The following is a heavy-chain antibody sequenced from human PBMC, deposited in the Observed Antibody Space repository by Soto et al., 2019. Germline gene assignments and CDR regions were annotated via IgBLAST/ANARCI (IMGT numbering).Heavy chain of an antibody. J-gene: IGHJ6*02. CDR2: INPSGGST. CDR3: ARDSPDPSSSSAHYYYGMDV. D-gene: IGHD6-6*01. V-gene: IGHV1-46*01. CDR1: GYTFTSYY. Sequence: EASVKVSCKASGYTFTSYYMHWVRQAPGQGPEWMGIINPSGGSTSYAQKFQGRVTMTRDTSTSTVYMELSSLRSEDTAVYYCARDSPDPSSSSAHYYYGMDVWGQGTTVTVSS.